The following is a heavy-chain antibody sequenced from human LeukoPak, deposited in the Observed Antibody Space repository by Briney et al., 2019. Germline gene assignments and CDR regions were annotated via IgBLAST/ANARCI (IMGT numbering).Heavy chain of an antibody. J-gene: IGHJ3*02. CDR3: TREVRKQWLGAFDI. V-gene: IGHV3-74*01. CDR1: EFIFSNYW. D-gene: IGHD6-19*01. Sequence: GGSLRLSCAAPEFIFSNYWMYWVRQVPGKGLVWVSRINSDGSSTSYADSVKGRFTISRDNAKNTLYLQMNSLRPEDTALYYCTREVRKQWLGAFDIWGQGTMVTASS. CDR2: INSDGSST.